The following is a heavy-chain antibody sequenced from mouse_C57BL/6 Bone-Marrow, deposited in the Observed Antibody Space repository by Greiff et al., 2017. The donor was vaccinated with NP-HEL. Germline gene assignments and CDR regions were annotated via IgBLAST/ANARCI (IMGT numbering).Heavy chain of an antibody. J-gene: IGHJ2*01. CDR3: ARETRDYFDY. CDR1: GYTFTDYY. Sequence: SGPVLVKPGASVKMSCKASGYTFTDYYMNWVKQSHGKSLEWIGVINPYNGGTSYNQKFKGKATLTVDKSSSTAYMELNSLTSEDSAVYYCARETRDYFDYWGQGTTLTVSS. D-gene: IGHD3-2*01. CDR2: INPYNGGT. V-gene: IGHV1-19*01.